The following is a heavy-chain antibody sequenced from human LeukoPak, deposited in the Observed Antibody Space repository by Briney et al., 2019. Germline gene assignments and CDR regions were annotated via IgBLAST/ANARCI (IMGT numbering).Heavy chain of an antibody. V-gene: IGHV4-38-2*02. D-gene: IGHD2-2*01. CDR3: ARDRLGTYCSSTNCYYYGMDV. Sequence: SETLSLTCVVSDYSISSAYYWGWIRQPPGKGLEWIGSIHHSGGTYYNPSLKGRVTISVDTSKNHFSLKLSAVTAADTAVYYCARDRLGTYCSSTNCYYYGMDVWGKGTTVTVSS. J-gene: IGHJ6*04. CDR2: IHHSGGT. CDR1: DYSISSAYY.